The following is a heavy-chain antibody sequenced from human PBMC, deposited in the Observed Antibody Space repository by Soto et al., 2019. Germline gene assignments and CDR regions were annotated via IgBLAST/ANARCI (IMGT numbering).Heavy chain of an antibody. CDR2: ISSSWDST. J-gene: IGHJ4*02. D-gene: IGHD3-22*01. CDR1: GFPFNMYG. CDR3: VKPQGYYSDSTTYYYV. Sequence: RRLSCSASGFPFNMYGVHWVRQAPGKGLQYGSAISSSWDSTYYADSVKGRFTISRDNSKNTLYLQMSSLRAEDTAVYYCVKPQGYYSDSTTYYYVWGRGTLVTVSS. V-gene: IGHV3-64D*06.